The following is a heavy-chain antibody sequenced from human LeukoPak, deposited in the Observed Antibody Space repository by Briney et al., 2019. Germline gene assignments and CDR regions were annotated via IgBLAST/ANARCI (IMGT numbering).Heavy chain of an antibody. CDR2: IGTAGDT. Sequence: GGSLRLSCAASGFTFSSYDMNWVRQAPGKGLEWVSGIGTAGDTYYPGSIKGRFTFSRENAKNSLFLQMNGLRVGDTAVYYCARGSYCSGGACSPVGAFDIWGQGTVVTVSS. CDR1: GFTFSSYD. CDR3: ARGSYCSGGACSPVGAFDI. D-gene: IGHD2-15*01. J-gene: IGHJ3*02. V-gene: IGHV3-13*01.